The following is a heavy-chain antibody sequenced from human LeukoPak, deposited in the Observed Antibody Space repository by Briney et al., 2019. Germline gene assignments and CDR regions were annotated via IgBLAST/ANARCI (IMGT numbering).Heavy chain of an antibody. CDR1: GFTVSSTY. CDR3: ARVVNEKINSGYYSDY. CDR2: IYSGGTT. Sequence: GGSLRLSCAASGFTVSSTYMSWVRQAPGKGLEWVSIIYSGGTTYYADSVKGRFTISRDTSKNTLYLQMNSLRAEDTAVYYCARVVNEKINSGYYSDYWGQGTLVTVSS. V-gene: IGHV3-53*01. D-gene: IGHD3-22*01. J-gene: IGHJ4*02.